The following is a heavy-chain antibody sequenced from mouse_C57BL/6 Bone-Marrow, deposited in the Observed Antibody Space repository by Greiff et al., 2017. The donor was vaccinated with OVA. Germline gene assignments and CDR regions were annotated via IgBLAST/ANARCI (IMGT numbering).Heavy chain of an antibody. CDR1: GYSFTGYY. Sequence: VQLQQSGPELVKPGASVKISCKASGYSFTGYYMNWVKQSPEKSLEWIGEINPSTGGTTYNQKFKAKATLTVDKSSSTAYMQLKSLTSEDSAVYYCARRRTGTCYFDYWGQGTTLIVSS. CDR2: INPSTGGT. D-gene: IGHD4-1*01. V-gene: IGHV1-42*01. CDR3: ARRRTGTCYFDY. J-gene: IGHJ2*01.